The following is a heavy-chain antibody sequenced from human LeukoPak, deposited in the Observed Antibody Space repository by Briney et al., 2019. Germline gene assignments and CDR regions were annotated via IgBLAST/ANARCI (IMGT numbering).Heavy chain of an antibody. V-gene: IGHV3-48*03. CDR3: ARARGGYFDY. Sequence: PGGSLRLSCAASGFTFSSYEMNWVRQAPGKGLEWVSYISSSGSTIYYADSVKGRFTISRDNSKNTLYLQMNSLRAEDTAVYYCARARGGYFDYWGQGTLVTVSS. D-gene: IGHD2-15*01. CDR2: ISSSGSTI. CDR1: GFTFSSYE. J-gene: IGHJ4*02.